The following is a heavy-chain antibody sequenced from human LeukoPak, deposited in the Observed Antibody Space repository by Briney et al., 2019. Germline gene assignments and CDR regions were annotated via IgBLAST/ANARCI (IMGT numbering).Heavy chain of an antibody. V-gene: IGHV3-66*01. CDR3: ARDGRRGPDCNGGGCYFVPGQ. CDR2: IYTGGNT. D-gene: IGHD2-15*01. CDR1: GFXVSGNY. J-gene: IGHJ4*02. Sequence: GGSLRLSCAASGFXVSGNYMSWVRQAPGRGLEWVSVIYTGGNTYYADSVKGRFTISRDSSKNTLYLQMNSLRGEDKAVYYCARDGRRGPDCNGGGCYFVPGQWGQGTVVTVSS.